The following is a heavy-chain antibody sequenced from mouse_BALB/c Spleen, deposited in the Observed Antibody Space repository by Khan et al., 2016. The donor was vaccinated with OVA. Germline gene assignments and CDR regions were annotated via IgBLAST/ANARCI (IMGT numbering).Heavy chain of an antibody. CDR2: ISTYYGDA. CDR1: GYTFTDFT. V-gene: IGHV1S137*01. Sequence: VQLQESGAELVRPGVSVKISCKGSGYTFTDFTMHWVKQSHAKSLEWIGVISTYYGDATHNEKFKGKATLTVDKSSSTAYMELARLTSEDSAIDYWERGGGGDRFAYWGQGTLVTVSA. CDR3: ERGGGGDRFAY. J-gene: IGHJ3*01.